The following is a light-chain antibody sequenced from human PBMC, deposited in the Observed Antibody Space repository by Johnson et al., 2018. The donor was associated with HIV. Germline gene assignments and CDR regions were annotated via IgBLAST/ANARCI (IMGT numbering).Light chain of an antibody. Sequence: QSVLTQPPSVSAAPGQNVTISCSGDSSNIGSNYVSWYQVLPGTAPKLLIYKNNERPSGIPARFSGSKSGTSANLGITGLQTGDEADYYCGTWDTSLSAGGVFGTGTKVTVL. CDR1: SSNIGSNY. CDR2: KNN. V-gene: IGLV1-51*02. J-gene: IGLJ1*01. CDR3: GTWDTSLSAGGV.